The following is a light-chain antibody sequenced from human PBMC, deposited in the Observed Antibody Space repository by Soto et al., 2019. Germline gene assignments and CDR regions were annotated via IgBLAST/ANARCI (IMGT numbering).Light chain of an antibody. J-gene: IGLJ1*01. CDR3: CSYAGSYTYV. Sequence: QSVLTQPRSVSGSPGQSVTISCTGTSSDVGGYNYVSWYQHHPGKAPKLMIYDVSKRPSGVPDRFSGSKSGNTASLTISGLQAEDEAEYYCCSYAGSYTYVIGTGTKLTVL. CDR2: DVS. CDR1: SSDVGGYNY. V-gene: IGLV2-11*01.